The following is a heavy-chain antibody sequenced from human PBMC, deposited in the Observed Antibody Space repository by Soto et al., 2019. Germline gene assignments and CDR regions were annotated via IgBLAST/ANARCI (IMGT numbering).Heavy chain of an antibody. D-gene: IGHD6-13*01. J-gene: IGHJ4*02. V-gene: IGHV1-46*01. CDR1: GYTFTNYY. Sequence: QVQLVQSGAEVKKPGASVKVSCKASGYTFTNYYIHWVRQAPGQGLEWMGIINPTSGSTNYGQKFQGRVTMTYDTSTTTVYMELSGLRSEDMAVLYCARDLAAGDHWGQGTLVTVSS. CDR3: ARDLAAGDH. CDR2: INPTSGST.